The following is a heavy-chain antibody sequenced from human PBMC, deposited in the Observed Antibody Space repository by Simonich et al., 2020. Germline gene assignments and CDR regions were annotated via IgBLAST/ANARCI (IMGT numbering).Heavy chain of an antibody. CDR2: INPNRGGT. Sequence: QVQLVQSGAEVKKPGASVKVSCKASGYTFTGYYMHWVRQAPGQGLEWMGSINPNRGGTNYAQKFQGRVTMTRDTSISTAYMELSRLRSDDTAVYYCARGAAAGTFDYWGQGTLVTVSS. D-gene: IGHD6-13*01. J-gene: IGHJ4*02. CDR3: ARGAAAGTFDY. V-gene: IGHV1-2*02. CDR1: GYTFTGYY.